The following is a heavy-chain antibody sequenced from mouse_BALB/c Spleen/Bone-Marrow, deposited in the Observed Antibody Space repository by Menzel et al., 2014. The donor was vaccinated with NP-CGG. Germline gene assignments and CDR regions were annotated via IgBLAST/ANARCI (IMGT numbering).Heavy chain of an antibody. J-gene: IGHJ4*01. CDR1: GFSLTNYG. CDR2: IWAGGST. V-gene: IGHV2-9*02. Sequence: QVHVKQSGPGLVAPSQSLSITCTVSGFSLTNYGVHWVRQPPGKGLERLGVIWAGGSTNYNSALMSRLSISKDNSKSQVFLKMNSLQTDDTAMYYCARPYYGLYAMDYWGQGTSVTVSS. CDR3: ARPYYGLYAMDY. D-gene: IGHD1-2*01.